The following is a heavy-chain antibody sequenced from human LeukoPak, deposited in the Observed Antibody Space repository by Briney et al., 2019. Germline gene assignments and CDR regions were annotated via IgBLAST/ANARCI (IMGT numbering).Heavy chain of an antibody. V-gene: IGHV1-8*03. CDR3: ARGSVPGMDV. Sequence: ASVKVSCKASGYTFINHDINWVRQATGQGLEWMGWMNPNSGNTDFAQKFQGRVTITRNTSISTAYMELSSLRSEDTAVYYCARGSVPGMDVWGKGTTVTVSS. J-gene: IGHJ6*04. CDR2: MNPNSGNT. D-gene: IGHD2-2*01. CDR1: GYTFINHD.